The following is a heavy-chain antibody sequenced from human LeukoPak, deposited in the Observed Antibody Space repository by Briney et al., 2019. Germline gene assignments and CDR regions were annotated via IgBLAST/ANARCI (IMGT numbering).Heavy chain of an antibody. D-gene: IGHD1-26*01. CDR1: GFTFSSYW. J-gene: IGHJ3*02. Sequence: GGSLRLSCAASGFTFSSYWMHWVRQAPGKGLVWVSRINSDGSSTSYADSVKGRFTISRDNAKNTLYLQMNSLRAEDTAVYYCAKPRGEWELLFDAFDIWGQGTMVTVSS. CDR2: INSDGSST. CDR3: AKPRGEWELLFDAFDI. V-gene: IGHV3-74*01.